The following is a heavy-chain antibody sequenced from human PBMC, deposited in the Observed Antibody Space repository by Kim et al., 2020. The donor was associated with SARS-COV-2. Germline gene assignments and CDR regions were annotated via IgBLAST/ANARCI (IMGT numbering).Heavy chain of an antibody. CDR2: IDAGNGNT. V-gene: IGHV1-3*01. J-gene: IGHJ3*02. Sequence: ASVKVSCKASGYTFTSYAMHWVRQAPGQRLEWMGWIDAGNGNTKYSQKFQGRVTITRDTSASTAYMELSSLRSEDTAVYHCAREGRFSSASCYAFDIWGQGTMVTVSS. CDR1: GYTFTSYA. D-gene: IGHD2-2*01. CDR3: AREGRFSSASCYAFDI.